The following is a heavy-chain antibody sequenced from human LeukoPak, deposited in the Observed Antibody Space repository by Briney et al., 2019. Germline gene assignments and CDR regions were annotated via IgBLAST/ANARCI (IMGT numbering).Heavy chain of an antibody. D-gene: IGHD3-22*01. J-gene: IGHJ5*02. CDR3: ASQYYYDGSGPGNWFDP. CDR2: IYYSGST. V-gene: IGHV4-39*01. Sequence: PSETLSLTCTVSGGSISSSSYYWGWIRQPPGKGLEWIGSIYYSGSTYYNPSLKSRVTISVDTSKNQFSLKLSSVTAADTAVYYCASQYYYDGSGPGNWFDPWGQGTLVTVSS. CDR1: GGSISSSSYY.